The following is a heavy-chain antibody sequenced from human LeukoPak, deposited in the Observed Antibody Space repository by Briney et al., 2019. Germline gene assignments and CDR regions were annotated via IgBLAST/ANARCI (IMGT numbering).Heavy chain of an antibody. J-gene: IGHJ4*02. D-gene: IGHD4-23*01. V-gene: IGHV3-30*02. CDR3: AKEMDTVVTRDYFDY. CDR2: IRYDGSNK. CDR1: GFTFSSYG. Sequence: PGGSLRLSXAASGFTFSSYGMHWVRQAPGKGMEWVAFIRYDGSNKYYADSVKGRFTISRDNSKNTLYLQMNSLRAEDTAVYYCAKEMDTVVTRDYFDYWGQGTLVTVSS.